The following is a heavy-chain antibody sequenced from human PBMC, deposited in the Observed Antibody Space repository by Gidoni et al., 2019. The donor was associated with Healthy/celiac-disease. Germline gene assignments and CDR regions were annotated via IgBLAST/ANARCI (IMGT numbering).Heavy chain of an antibody. Sequence: EVQLLESGGGLVQPGGSLRLSCAASGFTFSSYAMSWVRQAPGKGREWVSAISGRGGSTYYADSVKGRFTSSRDNSKNTLYLQMNSLRAEDTAVYYCAMTLSGGSSSPLLDWGQGTLVTVSS. V-gene: IGHV3-23*01. CDR2: ISGRGGST. D-gene: IGHD2-15*01. CDR1: GFTFSSYA. CDR3: AMTLSGGSSSPLLD. J-gene: IGHJ4*02.